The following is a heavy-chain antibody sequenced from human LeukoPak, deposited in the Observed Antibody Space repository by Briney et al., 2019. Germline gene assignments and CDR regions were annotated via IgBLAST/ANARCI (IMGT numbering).Heavy chain of an antibody. CDR2: IYPGDSDT. CDR3: ASQLYGSGSYRDAFDI. J-gene: IGHJ3*02. D-gene: IGHD3-10*01. V-gene: IGHV5-51*01. Sequence: GESLKISCKGSGYSFTSYWIGWVRQMPGKGLEWMGIIYPGDSDTRYSPSFQGQVTISADKSISTAYLQRSSLKASDTAMYYCASQLYGSGSYRDAFDIWGQGTMVTVSS. CDR1: GYSFTSYW.